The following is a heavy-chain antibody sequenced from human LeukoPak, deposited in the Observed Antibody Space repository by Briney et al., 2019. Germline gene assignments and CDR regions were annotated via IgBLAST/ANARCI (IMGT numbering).Heavy chain of an antibody. V-gene: IGHV1-2*02. CDR1: GYTFTAYY. J-gene: IGHJ5*02. CDR3: AKLRHCSGGSCYQGNWFDP. CDR2: INPNSGGT. D-gene: IGHD2-15*01. Sequence: GASVKVSCKASGYTFTAYYIHWVRQAPGQGLEWMGWINPNSGGTNYAQKFQGRLTMTRDTSITTAYMEPSSLRSDDTAVYYCAKLRHCSGGSCYQGNWFDPWGQGTLVTVSS.